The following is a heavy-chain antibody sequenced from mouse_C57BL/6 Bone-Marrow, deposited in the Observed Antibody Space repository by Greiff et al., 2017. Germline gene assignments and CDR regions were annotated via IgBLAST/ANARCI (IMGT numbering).Heavy chain of an antibody. CDR2: ISNLAYSI. Sequence: EVKLMESGGGLVQPGGSLKLSCAASGFTFSDYGMAWVRQAPRKGPEWVAFISNLAYSIYYADTVTGRFTISRENAKNTLYLEMSSLRSEDTAMYYCARHKIYDGFYYAMDYWGQGTSVTVSS. D-gene: IGHD2-3*01. J-gene: IGHJ4*01. V-gene: IGHV5-15*01. CDR3: ARHKIYDGFYYAMDY. CDR1: GFTFSDYG.